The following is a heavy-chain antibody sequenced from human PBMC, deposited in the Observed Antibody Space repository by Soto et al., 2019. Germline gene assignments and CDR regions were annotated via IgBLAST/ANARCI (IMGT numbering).Heavy chain of an antibody. CDR2: IYYSGST. J-gene: IGHJ4*02. CDR3: ARQDDSSGYEFSPFDY. CDR1: GGSISSSSYY. Sequence: SETLSLTCTVSGGSISSSSYYWGWIRQPPGKGLEWIGSIYYSGSTYYNPSLKSRVTISVDTSKNQFSLKLSSVTAADTAVYYCARQDDSSGYEFSPFDYWGQATLATVSS. D-gene: IGHD3-22*01. V-gene: IGHV4-39*01.